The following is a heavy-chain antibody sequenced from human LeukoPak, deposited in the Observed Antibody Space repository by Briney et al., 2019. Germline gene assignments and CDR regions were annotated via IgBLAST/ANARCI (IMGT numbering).Heavy chain of an antibody. D-gene: IGHD3-10*01. CDR2: IFYSETT. J-gene: IGHJ5*02. CDR1: GGSVSSSSYY. CDR3: ARELTMVRGVKSTWFDP. Sequence: SETLSLTCTVSGGSVSSSSYYWGWIRQPPGKGLEWIGSIFYSETTYYSPSLKSRITISVDTSTNQFSLKLSSVTAADTAVYYCARELTMVRGVKSTWFDPWGQGTLVTVSS. V-gene: IGHV4-39*02.